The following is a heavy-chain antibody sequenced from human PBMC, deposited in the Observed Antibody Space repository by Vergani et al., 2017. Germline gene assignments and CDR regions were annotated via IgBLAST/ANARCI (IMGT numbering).Heavy chain of an antibody. CDR1: GYSFTSYG. V-gene: IGHV1-18*04. CDR3: ARSGDDVVYSDY. CDR2: ISAYNGNT. J-gene: IGHJ4*02. D-gene: IGHD2-8*02. Sequence: VSCKASGYSFTSYGVSWVRQAPGQGLEWMGWISAYNGNTNYAQKLQGRVTMTTDTSTSTAYMELRSLRSDDTAVYYCARSGDDVVYSDYWGQGTLVTVSS.